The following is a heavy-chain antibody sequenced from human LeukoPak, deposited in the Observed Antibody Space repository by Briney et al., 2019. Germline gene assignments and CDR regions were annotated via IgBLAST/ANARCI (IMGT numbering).Heavy chain of an antibody. V-gene: IGHV1-18*04. CDR3: ARYSSSWSNFDY. CDR1: GYTFTGYY. Sequence: GASVKVSCKASGYTFTGYYMHWVRQAPGQGLEWMGWISAYNGNTNYAQKLQGRVTMTTDTSTSTAYMELRSLRSDDTAVYYCARYSSSWSNFDYWGQGTLVTVSS. J-gene: IGHJ4*02. CDR2: ISAYNGNT. D-gene: IGHD6-13*01.